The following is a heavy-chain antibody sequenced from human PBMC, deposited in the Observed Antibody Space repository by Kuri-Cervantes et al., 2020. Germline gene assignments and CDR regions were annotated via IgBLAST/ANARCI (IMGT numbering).Heavy chain of an antibody. Sequence: SETLSLTCAVSGGSISSYYWSWIRQPAGKGLEWIGRIYTSGGTTYNPSLTSRVTISLDMSQNQFSLKLNSVTAADTAVYYCARVDAIAVAGYYYYFMDVWGKGTTVTVSS. CDR3: ARVDAIAVAGYYYYFMDV. J-gene: IGHJ6*03. D-gene: IGHD6-19*01. CDR1: GGSISSYY. V-gene: IGHV4-4*07. CDR2: IYTSGGT.